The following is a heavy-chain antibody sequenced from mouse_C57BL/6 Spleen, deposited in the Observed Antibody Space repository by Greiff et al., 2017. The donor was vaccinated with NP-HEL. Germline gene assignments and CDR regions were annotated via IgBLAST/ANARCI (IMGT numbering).Heavy chain of an antibody. CDR1: GFSLTSYG. CDR3: ARGAITPYYFDY. Sequence: QVQLKQSGPGLVQPSQSLSITCTVSGFSLTSYGVHWVRQSPGKGLEWLGVIWSGGSTDYNAAFISRLSISKDNSKSQVFFKMNSLQADDTAIYYCARGAITPYYFDYWGQGTTLTVSS. D-gene: IGHD1-3*01. J-gene: IGHJ2*01. V-gene: IGHV2-2*01. CDR2: IWSGGST.